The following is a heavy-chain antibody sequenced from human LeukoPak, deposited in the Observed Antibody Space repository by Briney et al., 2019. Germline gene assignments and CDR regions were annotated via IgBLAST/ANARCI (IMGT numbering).Heavy chain of an antibody. D-gene: IGHD3-22*01. J-gene: IGHJ4*02. CDR1: GGSISSYY. CDR2: IYTSGSI. Sequence: SETLSLTCTVSGGSISSYYWSWIRQPAGKGLEWIGRIYTSGSITYNPSLKSRVTMSADTSKNQLSLKLSSVTAADTAVYYCARDYYDSSGYPFCDYWGQGTLVTVSS. CDR3: ARDYYDSSGYPFCDY. V-gene: IGHV4-4*07.